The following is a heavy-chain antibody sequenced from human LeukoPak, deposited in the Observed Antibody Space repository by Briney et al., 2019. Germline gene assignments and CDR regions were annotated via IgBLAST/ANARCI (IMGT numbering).Heavy chain of an antibody. Sequence: PGGSLRLSCAASGFIVSSNYMSWVRQAPGKGLEWVSVIYSGGTTYYADSVKGRFTISRDNSKNTVYLQMSSLRAEDTAVYYCAKDRVATERYYMDVWGKGTTVTISS. J-gene: IGHJ6*03. V-gene: IGHV3-53*01. D-gene: IGHD6-13*01. CDR3: AKDRVATERYYMDV. CDR2: IYSGGTT. CDR1: GFIVSSNY.